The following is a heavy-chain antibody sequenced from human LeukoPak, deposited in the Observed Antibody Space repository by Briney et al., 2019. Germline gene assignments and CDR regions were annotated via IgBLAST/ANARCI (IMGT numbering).Heavy chain of an antibody. CDR3: ARPSYCGGDCWYYFDY. CDR2: IIPIFGTA. J-gene: IGHJ4*02. Sequence: ASVKVSCKASGGTFSSYAISWVRQAPGQGLEWMGGIIPIFGTANYAQKFQGRVTITADESTSTAYMELGSLRSEDTAVYYCARPSYCGGDCWYYFDYWGQGTLVTVSS. CDR1: GGTFSSYA. D-gene: IGHD2-21*01. V-gene: IGHV1-69*13.